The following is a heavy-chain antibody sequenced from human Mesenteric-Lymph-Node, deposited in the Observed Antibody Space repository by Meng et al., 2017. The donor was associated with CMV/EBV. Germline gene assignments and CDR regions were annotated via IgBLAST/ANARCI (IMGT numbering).Heavy chain of an antibody. CDR1: GFTFSSYW. Sequence: GGSLRLSCAASGFTFSSYWMSWVRQAPGKGLEWVANIKQDGSEKYYVDSVKGRFSVSRDNAKNSVYLQMNSLRAEDTAVYYCARDGGLNIVVVPAARLGMDVWGQGTTVTVSS. V-gene: IGHV3-7*01. D-gene: IGHD2-2*01. CDR2: IKQDGSEK. CDR3: ARDGGLNIVVVPAARLGMDV. J-gene: IGHJ6*02.